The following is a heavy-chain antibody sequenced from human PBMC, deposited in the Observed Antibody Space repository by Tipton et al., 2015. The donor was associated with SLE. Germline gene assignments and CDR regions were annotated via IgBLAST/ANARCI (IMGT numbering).Heavy chain of an antibody. Sequence: TLSLTCTVSGGSISRSSYYWGWIRQPPGKGLEWIGSIYYSGSTNYNPSLKSRVTISVDTSKNQFSLKLSSVTAADTAVYYCARADYYYGMDVWGQGTTVTVSS. J-gene: IGHJ6*02. CDR2: IYYSGST. V-gene: IGHV4-39*07. CDR3: ARADYYYGMDV. CDR1: GGSISRSSYY.